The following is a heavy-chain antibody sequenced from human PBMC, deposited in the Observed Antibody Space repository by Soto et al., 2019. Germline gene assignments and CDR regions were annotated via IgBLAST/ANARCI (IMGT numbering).Heavy chain of an antibody. CDR2: VVPIFGST. Sequence: QVQLVQSGAEVKKPGSSVKVSCKVSGGTFSNYAIDWVRLAPGHGLEWMGGVVPIFGSTYYTKQFQGRVTSMADVSTTTAYLEMGSLRSEDTAIYYCARVEAVAGLYNFHGLDVWGQGTVVTV. V-gene: IGHV1-69*12. CDR3: ARVEAVAGLYNFHGLDV. J-gene: IGHJ6*02. CDR1: GGTFSNYA. D-gene: IGHD6-19*01.